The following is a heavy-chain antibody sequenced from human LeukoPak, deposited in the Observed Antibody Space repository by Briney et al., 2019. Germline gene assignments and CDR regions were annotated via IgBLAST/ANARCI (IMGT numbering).Heavy chain of an antibody. V-gene: IGHV3-30*02. D-gene: IGHD3-22*01. J-gene: IGHJ4*02. CDR3: ARDGGYDTSGYYFDY. CDR2: IRYDGSYE. Sequence: GGSLRLSCAASGFTFSSFGIHRVSQAPGTGLEWVAFIRYDGSYEYYADSVKGRFTISRDNSKKTLYLQMNSLSPEDTAVYFCARDGGYDTSGYYFDYWGQGTLVTVSS. CDR1: GFTFSSFG.